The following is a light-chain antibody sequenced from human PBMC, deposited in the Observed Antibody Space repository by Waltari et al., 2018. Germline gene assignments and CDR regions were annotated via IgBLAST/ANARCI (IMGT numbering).Light chain of an antibody. V-gene: IGKV4-1*01. CDR2: WAS. J-gene: IGKJ1*01. CDR1: QSLLYRSNNKNH. CDR3: QQDYVVPWT. Sequence: DIVMTQSPDSLAVSLGERATINCKSSQSLLYRSNNKNHLAWYQQKPGRPPKLLIYWASTRQSGVPGRFSGSGSGTDFTLTISGLQAEDVAVYYCQQDYVVPWTFGQGTQVGTK.